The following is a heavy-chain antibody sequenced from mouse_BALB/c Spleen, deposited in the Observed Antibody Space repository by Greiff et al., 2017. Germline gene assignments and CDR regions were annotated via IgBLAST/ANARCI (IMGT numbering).Heavy chain of an antibody. CDR1: GFTFSSYG. Sequence: EVQGVESGGGLVQPGGSLKLSCAASGFTFSSYGMSWVRQTPDKRLELVATINSNGGSTYYPDSVKGRFTISRDNAKNTLYLQMSSLKSEDTAMYYCARHLRDYYAMDYWGQGTSVTVSS. V-gene: IGHV5-6-3*01. CDR2: INSNGGST. D-gene: IGHD1-1*01. CDR3: ARHLRDYYAMDY. J-gene: IGHJ4*01.